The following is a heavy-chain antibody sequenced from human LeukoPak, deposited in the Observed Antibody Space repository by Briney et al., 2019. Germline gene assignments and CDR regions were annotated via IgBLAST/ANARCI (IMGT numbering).Heavy chain of an antibody. J-gene: IGHJ4*02. CDR1: GGSLNGHY. V-gene: IGHV4-39*01. D-gene: IGHD6-13*01. CDR3: ARHGMDYSSSWYSFDY. CDR2: IYYSGTT. Sequence: PSETLSLTCAVYGGSLNGHYWGWIRQPPGKGLERIGSIYYSGTTYYNPSLKSRITISVDTSKNQFSLKLSSVTAADTAVFYCARHGMDYSSSWYSFDYWGQGTLVTVSS.